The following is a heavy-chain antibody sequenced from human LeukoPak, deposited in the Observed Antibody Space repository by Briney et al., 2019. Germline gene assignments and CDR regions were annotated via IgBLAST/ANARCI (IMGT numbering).Heavy chain of an antibody. CDR2: ISSSGSTI. CDR1: GFTFSSYE. CDR3: ARGGWLQYNYYYYGMDV. V-gene: IGHV3-48*03. Sequence: PGGSLRLSCAASGFTFSSYEMNWVRQAPGKGLEWASYISSSGSTIYYADSVKGRFTISRDNAKNSLYLQMNSLRAEDTAVYYCARGGWLQYNYYYYGMDVWGQGTTVTVSS. J-gene: IGHJ6*02. D-gene: IGHD5-24*01.